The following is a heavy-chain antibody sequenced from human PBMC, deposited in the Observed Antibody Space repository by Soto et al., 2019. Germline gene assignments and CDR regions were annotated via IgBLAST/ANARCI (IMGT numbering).Heavy chain of an antibody. D-gene: IGHD1-26*01. CDR2: ISGSGGST. CDR3: AKARGELLPFDY. Sequence: EVQLLESGGGLVQPGGSLRLSCAASGFTFSSYAMSWVRKAPGNGRDWVSDISGSGGSTYYADSVEGRFTISRDNSKNTLYLQMNSLRAEDTAVYYCAKARGELLPFDYWGQGTLVTVAS. J-gene: IGHJ4*02. CDR1: GFTFSSYA. V-gene: IGHV3-23*01.